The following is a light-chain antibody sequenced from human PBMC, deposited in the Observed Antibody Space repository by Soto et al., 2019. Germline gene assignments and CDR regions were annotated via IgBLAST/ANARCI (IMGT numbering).Light chain of an antibody. J-gene: IGKJ3*01. CDR2: AAS. Sequence: DIQITQSPSSLSASVGDRVTITCRASQSISSYLNWYQQKPGKAPKLLIYAASSLQSGVPSRFSGSGSGTDFTLTISSLQPEDFATYYCQKSYSTLRNFGPGTKVDIK. CDR3: QKSYSTLRN. V-gene: IGKV1-39*01. CDR1: QSISSY.